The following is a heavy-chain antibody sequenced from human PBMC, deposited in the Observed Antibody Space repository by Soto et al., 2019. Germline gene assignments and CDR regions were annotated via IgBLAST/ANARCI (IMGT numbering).Heavy chain of an antibody. Sequence: QVQLQQWGAGLLKPSETLSLTCAVYGGSLSGYYWSWIRQPPGKGLEWIGEINHSGSTNYNPSLNRRVTISVDTSKNQFSLKLSSVTAADTAVYYCAIGWGRIFHYWGQGTLVTVSS. J-gene: IGHJ4*02. CDR3: AIGWGRIFHY. D-gene: IGHD7-27*01. CDR2: INHSGST. CDR1: GGSLSGYY. V-gene: IGHV4-34*01.